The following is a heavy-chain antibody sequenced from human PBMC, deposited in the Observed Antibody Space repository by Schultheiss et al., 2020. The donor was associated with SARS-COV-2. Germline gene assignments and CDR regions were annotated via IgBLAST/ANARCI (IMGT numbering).Heavy chain of an antibody. CDR1: GFTFSSYA. J-gene: IGHJ6*02. CDR3: AKGGTYYYYGMDV. Sequence: GRSLRLSCAASGFTFSSYAMSWVRQAPGKGLEWVSAISGSGGSTYYADSVKGRFTISRDNSKNTLYLQMNSLRAEDTAVYYCAKGGTYYYYGMDVWGQGTTVTVSS. V-gene: IGHV3-23*01. CDR2: ISGSGGST.